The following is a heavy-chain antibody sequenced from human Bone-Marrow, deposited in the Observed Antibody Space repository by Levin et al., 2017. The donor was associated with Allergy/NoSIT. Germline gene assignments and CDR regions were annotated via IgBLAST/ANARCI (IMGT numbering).Heavy chain of an antibody. CDR2: IEQDGSKT. CDR1: GFTFGRYW. J-gene: IGHJ4*02. D-gene: IGHD5-12*01. V-gene: IGHV3-7*01. CDR3: ARDSPGYGGYDY. Sequence: GGSLRLSCAVSGFTFGRYWMSWVRQAPGKGLEWVANIEQDGSKTFYVDSVRGRFTVSKDNAKSSLYLQVNSLRTEDTAVYYCARDSPGYGGYDYWGQGTLVSGSS.